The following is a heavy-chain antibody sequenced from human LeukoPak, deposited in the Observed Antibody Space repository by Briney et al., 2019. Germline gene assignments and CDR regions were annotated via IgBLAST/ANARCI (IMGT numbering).Heavy chain of an antibody. D-gene: IGHD3-22*01. V-gene: IGHV3-43*01. Sequence: GGSLRLSCAASGFTFHDYTMHWVRHAPGKGLEWVSLISWGGGSTYYADSVKGRFTISRYNSKNSLYLQVNSLRTEDTALYYCAKDIYREYNYYDSSGLSSEGFDYWGQGTLVTVSS. CDR2: ISWGGGST. CDR3: AKDIYREYNYYDSSGLSSEGFDY. CDR1: GFTFHDYT. J-gene: IGHJ4*02.